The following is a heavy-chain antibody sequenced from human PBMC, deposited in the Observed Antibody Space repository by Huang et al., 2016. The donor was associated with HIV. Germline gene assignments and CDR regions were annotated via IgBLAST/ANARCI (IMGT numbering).Heavy chain of an antibody. CDR1: GFTFTSYW. J-gene: IGHJ3*02. D-gene: IGHD6-13*01. CDR2: INSDGSVK. Sequence: EVRLVESGGGLVQPEGSLRLSCAASGFTFTSYWMNWVRQAPGKGVGWISSINSDGSVKNNADYGHGRFTIFRENAKNTVYLQMNSLRVEDTAVYSCVRARYSSSRSGGGAFDIWGQGTMVTVSS. CDR3: VRARYSSSRSGGGAFDI. V-gene: IGHV3-74*01.